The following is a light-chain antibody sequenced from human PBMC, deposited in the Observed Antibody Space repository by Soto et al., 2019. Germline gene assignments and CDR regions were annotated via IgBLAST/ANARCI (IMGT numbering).Light chain of an antibody. J-gene: IGKJ1*01. CDR1: QSISSW. V-gene: IGKV1-5*01. CDR2: DAS. Sequence: IQMTQSPSTLSASVGHRVTITCRACQSISSWLAWYQRKPGKAPKLLIYDASSFESGVPSRFSGSVSGTEFTLTISSLQPDEFATYYGQQYNSYSPTWTFGQGTKVDI. CDR3: QQYNSYSPTWT.